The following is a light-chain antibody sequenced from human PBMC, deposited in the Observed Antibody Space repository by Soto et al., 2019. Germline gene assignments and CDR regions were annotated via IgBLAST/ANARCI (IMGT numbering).Light chain of an antibody. CDR1: SSDVGGYNY. CDR3: SSYTTSNTRQIV. Sequence: SAPSQPASVSGSPGQSITISCTGTSSDVGGYNYVSWYQHHPGKAPKLIIYDVSNRPSGVSNRFSGSKSGNTASLTISGLQPEDEADYYCSSYTTSNTRQIVFGTGTKVTVL. CDR2: DVS. V-gene: IGLV2-14*03. J-gene: IGLJ1*01.